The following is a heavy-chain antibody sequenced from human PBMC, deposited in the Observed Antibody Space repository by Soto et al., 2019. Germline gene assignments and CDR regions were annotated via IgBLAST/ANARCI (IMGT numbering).Heavy chain of an antibody. CDR3: ARDLVRFAAPYYDILTGYYRPDYYYYGMDV. CDR2: INPNSGGT. V-gene: IGHV1-2*04. Sequence: ASVKVSCKASGYTFTGYYMHWVRQAPGQGLEWMGWINPNSGGTNYAQKFQGWVTMTRDTSISTAYVELSRLRSDDTAVYYCARDLVRFAAPYYDILTGYYRPDYYYYGMDVWGQGTTVTVS. J-gene: IGHJ6*02. CDR1: GYTFTGYY. D-gene: IGHD3-9*01.